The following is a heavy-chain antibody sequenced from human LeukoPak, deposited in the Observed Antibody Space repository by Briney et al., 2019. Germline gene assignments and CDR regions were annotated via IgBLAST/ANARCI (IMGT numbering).Heavy chain of an antibody. J-gene: IGHJ4*02. D-gene: IGHD2-8*01. CDR2: ISGSGGST. CDR1: GFTFSSYA. Sequence: GGSLRLSCAASGFTFSSYAMSWVRQAPGKGLEWVSAISGSGGSTYYADSVKGRFTISRDNSKNTLYLQMGSLRAEDTAVYYCAREVFGRGRVPIPFDYWGQGTLVTVSS. V-gene: IGHV3-23*01. CDR3: AREVFGRGRVPIPFDY.